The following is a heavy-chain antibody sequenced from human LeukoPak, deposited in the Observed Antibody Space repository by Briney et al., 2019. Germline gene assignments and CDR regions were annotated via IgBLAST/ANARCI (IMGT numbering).Heavy chain of an antibody. CDR2: IQIGGRT. J-gene: IGHJ4*02. D-gene: IGHD3-10*01. CDR3: AIAPYYYGAGRYYN. CDR1: GGSISSGSYY. Sequence: SETLSLTCTVSGGSISSGSYYWNWIRQRQPAGKGLEWIGHIQIGGRTNYNPSLKSRITISVDSSKNQFSLKLSSVTAADTAVYYCAIAPYYYGAGRYYNWGQGTLVTVSS. V-gene: IGHV4-61*09.